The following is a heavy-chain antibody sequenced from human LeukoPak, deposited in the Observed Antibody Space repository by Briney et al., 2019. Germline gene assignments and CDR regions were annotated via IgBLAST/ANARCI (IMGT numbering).Heavy chain of an antibody. CDR3: AGSRTISDY. V-gene: IGHV4-39*01. CDR1: GGSVSSSSYY. J-gene: IGHJ4*02. D-gene: IGHD1-7*01. CDR2: IHYSGST. Sequence: SETLSLTCTVSGGSVSSSSYYWGWIRQPPGKGLEWIGNIHYSGSTYYNPSLKSRVTISVDTSKNQFSLKVSSVTAADTAVYYCAGSRTISDYWGQGTLVTVSS.